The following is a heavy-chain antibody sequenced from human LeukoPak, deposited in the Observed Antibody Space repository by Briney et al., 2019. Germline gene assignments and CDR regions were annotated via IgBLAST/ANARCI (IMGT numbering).Heavy chain of an antibody. CDR1: GGSISSYY. CDR2: IYTSGST. D-gene: IGHD6-19*01. J-gene: IGHJ6*03. Sequence: SETLSLTCTVSGGSISSYYWSWIRQPPGKGLEWIGYIYTSGSTNYNPSLKSPVTISVDTSKNQFSLKLSSVTAADTAVYYCARGGVAVAGPYYYYYYYMDVWGKGTTVTVSS. CDR3: ARGGVAVAGPYYYYYYYMDV. V-gene: IGHV4-4*09.